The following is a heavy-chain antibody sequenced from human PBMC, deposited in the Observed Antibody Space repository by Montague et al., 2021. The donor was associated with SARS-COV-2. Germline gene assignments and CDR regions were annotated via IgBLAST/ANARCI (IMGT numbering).Heavy chain of an antibody. CDR3: ARGGRRDIVLVVYDQWYGLDV. Sequence: SETRSLTCTFSGGSISTIVNFWGWIRQPPGKGLEWIGSISYTGSTYHNPSLKSRVTMSVDTSKNQFSLKLNSVTAADTAVYYCARGGRRDIVLVVYDQWYGLDVWGQGTTVTVSS. D-gene: IGHD2-8*02. CDR1: GGSISTIVNF. V-gene: IGHV4-39*07. J-gene: IGHJ6*02. CDR2: ISYTGST.